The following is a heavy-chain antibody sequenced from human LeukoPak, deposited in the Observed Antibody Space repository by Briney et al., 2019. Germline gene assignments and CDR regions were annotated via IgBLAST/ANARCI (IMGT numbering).Heavy chain of an antibody. CDR2: IRSNASGGAT. J-gene: IGHJ5*02. V-gene: IGHV3-49*04. Sequence: GGSLRLSCAASGLTFGGDAVSWVRQAPGKGLEWVGFIRSNASGGATEYAASVKGRFVISRDDSKSIAYLQMNSLKREDTGVYYCTISYYDGRLYEDLWGQGTRVTVSS. CDR3: TISYYDGRLYEDL. CDR1: GLTFGGDA. D-gene: IGHD3-10*01.